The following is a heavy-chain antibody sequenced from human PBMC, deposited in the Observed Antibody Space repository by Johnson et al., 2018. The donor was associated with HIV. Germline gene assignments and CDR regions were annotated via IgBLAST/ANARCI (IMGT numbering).Heavy chain of an antibody. CDR1: GFTFSSYA. D-gene: IGHD2-15*01. CDR3: ARDDGGGGDAFDI. CDR2: ISGSGGST. V-gene: IGHV3-23*04. J-gene: IGHJ3*02. Sequence: EQLVVSGGGLVQPGGSLRLSCAASGFTFSSYAMSWFRQAPGKGLEWVSAISGSGGSTYYADPGKGRFTISRDNSKNTLYLQMNSLRAEDTAVYYCARDDGGGGDAFDIWGQGTMVTVSS.